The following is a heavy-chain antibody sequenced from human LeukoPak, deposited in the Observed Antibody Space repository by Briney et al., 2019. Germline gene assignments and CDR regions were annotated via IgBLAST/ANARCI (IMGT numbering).Heavy chain of an antibody. CDR1: GYTFTSYD. D-gene: IGHD4-17*01. CDR2: MNPNSGNT. J-gene: IGHJ5*02. CDR3: ARGRGRRTVVNWFDP. V-gene: IGHV1-8*01. Sequence: ASVKVSCKASGYTFTSYDINWVRQATGQGLEWMVWMNPNSGNTGYAQKFQGRVTMTRNTSISTAYMELSSLRSEDTAVYYCARGRGRRTVVNWFDPWGQGTLVTVSS.